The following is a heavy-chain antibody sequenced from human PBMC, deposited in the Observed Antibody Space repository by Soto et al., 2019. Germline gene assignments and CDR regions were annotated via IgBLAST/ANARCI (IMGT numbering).Heavy chain of an antibody. CDR2: INHSGST. V-gene: IGHV4-34*01. D-gene: IGHD3-10*02. Sequence: SETLSLTCAVYGGSFSGYYWSWIRQPPGKGLEWIGEINHSGSTNYNPSLKSRVTISVDTSKNQFSLKLSSVTAADTAVYYCARNYYVDYWGQGTLVTVSS. CDR3: ARNYYVDY. J-gene: IGHJ4*02. CDR1: GGSFSGYY.